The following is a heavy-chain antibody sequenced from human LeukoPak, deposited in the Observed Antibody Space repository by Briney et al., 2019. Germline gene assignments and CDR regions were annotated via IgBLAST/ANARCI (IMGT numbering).Heavy chain of an antibody. CDR1: GGSFSGYY. D-gene: IGHD2-2*01. CDR2: INHSGST. J-gene: IGHJ4*02. CDR3: ARGGAQGIVVVPAATVYFDY. Sequence: SETLSLTCAVYGGSFSGYYWSWIRQPPGKGLEWIGEINHSGSTNCNPSLKSRVTISVDTSKNQFSLKLSSVTAADTAVYYCARGGAQGIVVVPAATVYFDYWGQGTLVTVSS. V-gene: IGHV4-34*01.